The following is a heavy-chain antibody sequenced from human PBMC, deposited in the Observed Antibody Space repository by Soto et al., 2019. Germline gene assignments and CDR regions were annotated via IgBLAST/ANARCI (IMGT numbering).Heavy chain of an antibody. V-gene: IGHV4-31*03. CDR3: AREGLVLVPTTVNSDYYYSAMDV. CDR2: IYYSGST. Sequence: SETLSLPCTVSGGSISSGDYYRSWIRQHPGKGPEWIGYIYYSGSTYYNPSLKSRVTISVDTSKNQFSLKLSSVTAADTAVYYCAREGLVLVPTTVNSDYYYSAMDVWGQGTTVTVSS. D-gene: IGHD2-2*01. CDR1: GGSISSGDYY. J-gene: IGHJ6*02.